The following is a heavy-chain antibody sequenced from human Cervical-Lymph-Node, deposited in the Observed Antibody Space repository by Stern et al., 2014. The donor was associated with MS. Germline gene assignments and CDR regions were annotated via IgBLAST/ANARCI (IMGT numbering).Heavy chain of an antibody. J-gene: IGHJ6*02. CDR2: VDPEHGET. V-gene: IGHV1-24*01. D-gene: IGHD2-21*02. Sequence: VQLVESGAEVKKPGASVKVSCKVSGYTLSEISMHWVRQAPGKGLEWMRGVDPEHGETRYAQKFQGRVTMAEDRSTDTAYMELSSLRSEDTAVYYCATHRGRVTYYYGMDVWGQGTTVTVSS. CDR3: ATHRGRVTYYYGMDV. CDR1: GYTLSEIS.